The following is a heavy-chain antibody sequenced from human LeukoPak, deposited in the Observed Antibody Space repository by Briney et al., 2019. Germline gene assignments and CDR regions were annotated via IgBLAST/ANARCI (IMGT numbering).Heavy chain of an antibody. V-gene: IGHV1-2*02. J-gene: IGHJ4*02. CDR2: IHPNSGGT. Sequence: ASVKVSCKASGYTFTGYYMHWVRQAPGQGLEWMGWIHPNSGGTNSAQKFQGRVTMTRDTSISTAYMELSRLRSDDTAVYYCARASYGFWGGYYPTDYFDYWGQGTLVTVSS. CDR1: GYTFTGYY. CDR3: ARASYGFWGGYYPTDYFDY. D-gene: IGHD3-3*01.